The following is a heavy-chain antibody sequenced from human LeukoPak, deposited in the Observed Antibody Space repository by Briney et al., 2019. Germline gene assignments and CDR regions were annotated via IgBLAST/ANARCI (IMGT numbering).Heavy chain of an antibody. V-gene: IGHV3-21*01. D-gene: IGHD3-22*01. CDR3: ASYYDSSGYFQTGLDY. J-gene: IGHJ4*02. CDR2: ISSSSSYI. CDR1: GFTFSSYA. Sequence: PGGSLRLSCAASGFTFSSYAMSWVRQAPGKGLEWVSSISSSSSYIYYAGSVKGRFTISRDNAKNSLYLQMNSLRAEDTAVYYCASYYDSSGYFQTGLDYWGQGTLVTVSS.